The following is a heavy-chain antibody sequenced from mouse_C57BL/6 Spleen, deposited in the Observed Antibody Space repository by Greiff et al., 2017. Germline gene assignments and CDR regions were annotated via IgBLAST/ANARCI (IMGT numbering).Heavy chain of an antibody. V-gene: IGHV1-69*01. CDR3: ARKGTGFAY. J-gene: IGHJ3*01. CDR2: IDPSDSYT. CDR1: GYTFTSYW. D-gene: IGHD3-3*01. Sequence: VQLQQPGAELVMPGASVKLSCKASGYTFTSYWMHWVKQRPGQGLEWIGEIDPSDSYTNYNQKFKGKSTLTVDKSSSTAYIQLSSLTSEDSAVYYCARKGTGFAYWGQGTLVTVSA.